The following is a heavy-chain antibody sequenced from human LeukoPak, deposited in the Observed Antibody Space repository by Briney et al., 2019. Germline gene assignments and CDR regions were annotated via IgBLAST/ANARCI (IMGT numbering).Heavy chain of an antibody. CDR3: ARGQWLRSSFDY. V-gene: IGHV4-34*01. D-gene: IGHD5-12*01. CDR1: GGSFSGYF. Sequence: KPSETLSLTCAVYGGSFSGYFWSWVRQPPGKGLEWIGEINHSGSSNYNPSLKSRVIISVDTSNNQFSLKLISVTAADTAVYYCARGQWLRSSFDYWGQGALVTVSS. J-gene: IGHJ4*02. CDR2: INHSGSS.